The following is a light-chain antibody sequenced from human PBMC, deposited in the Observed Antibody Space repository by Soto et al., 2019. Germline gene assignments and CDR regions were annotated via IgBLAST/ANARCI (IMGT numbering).Light chain of an antibody. J-gene: IGLJ1*01. CDR2: EGS. CDR1: SSAVGTFRL. CDR3: CSSAPGRTFV. Sequence: QSALTQPASVSGSPGQSITISCTGSSSAVGTFRLVSWYQHHPGKVPKLIIYEGSKRPSGVSDRFSGSEQGNTASLTISRLQAEDRADYYCCSSAPGRTFVLGTGPKVTV. V-gene: IGLV2-23*01.